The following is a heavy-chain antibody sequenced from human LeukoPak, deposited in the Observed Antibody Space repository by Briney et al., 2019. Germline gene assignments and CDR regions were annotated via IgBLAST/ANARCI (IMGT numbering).Heavy chain of an antibody. CDR3: ARDIRSAGLFDY. CDR1: GFTFSNYW. Sequence: GGSLRLSCAASGFTFSNYWMTWVRQAPGKGLEWVVNIKLDGSEDYYLDSVKGRFTISRDNAKYSLFLQMNSLRAEDTAMYYCARDIRSAGLFDYWGQGTLVTVSS. J-gene: IGHJ4*02. D-gene: IGHD6-13*01. CDR2: IKLDGSED. V-gene: IGHV3-7*05.